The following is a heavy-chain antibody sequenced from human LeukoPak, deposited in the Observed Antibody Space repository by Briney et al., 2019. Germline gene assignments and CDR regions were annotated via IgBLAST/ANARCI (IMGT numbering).Heavy chain of an antibody. Sequence: SETLSLTCTVSGGSISSYYWSWIRQPPGKGLEWIGYIYYSGSTNYNPSLKSRVTISVDTSKNQFSLKLSSVTAADTAVYYCARHPSRYCSGGSCYSQGYWGQGTLVTVSS. V-gene: IGHV4-59*08. CDR1: GGSISSYY. J-gene: IGHJ4*02. CDR3: ARHPSRYCSGGSCYSQGY. CDR2: IYYSGST. D-gene: IGHD2-15*01.